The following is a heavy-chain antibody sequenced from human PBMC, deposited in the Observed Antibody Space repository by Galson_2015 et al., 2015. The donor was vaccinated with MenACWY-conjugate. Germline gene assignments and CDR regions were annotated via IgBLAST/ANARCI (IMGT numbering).Heavy chain of an antibody. J-gene: IGHJ6*02. CDR2: ISPIDSKT. D-gene: IGHD1-26*01. Sequence: LQWMGLISPIDSKTRYSPAFEGRVTISADNSITTAYLQWNSLQASDTAMYYCARHPPGGRGMDVWGQGTTVTVPS. CDR3: ARHPPGGRGMDV. V-gene: IGHV5-51*01.